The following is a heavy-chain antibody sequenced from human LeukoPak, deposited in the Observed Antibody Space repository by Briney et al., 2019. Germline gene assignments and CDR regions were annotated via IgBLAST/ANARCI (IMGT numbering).Heavy chain of an antibody. V-gene: IGHV4-39*07. Sequence: PSETLSLTCTVSGGSISSALYHWGWIRQPPGKNLEWLGSVYYTGSTHNNPSLKSRVTISVDTSKNQFSLKLSSVTAADTAVYYCARLRGPYFDYWGQGTLVTVSS. CDR2: VYYTGST. CDR3: ARLRGPYFDY. D-gene: IGHD3-16*01. J-gene: IGHJ4*02. CDR1: GGSISSALYH.